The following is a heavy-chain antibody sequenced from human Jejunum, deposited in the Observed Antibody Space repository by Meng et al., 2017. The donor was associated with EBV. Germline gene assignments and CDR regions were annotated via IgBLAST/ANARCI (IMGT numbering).Heavy chain of an antibody. V-gene: IGHV4-4*02. CDR1: VYSTSGSHW. Sequence: QVQRQAQGPGLVKPSVTLSLTCSVSVYSTSGSHWWSWVRQPPGKGLEWIGEMHPGGSTNYNPSLKSRVTISVDNSKNQFSLKLTSVTAADTAVYYCAKSNDYSLNSWGQGTLVTVSS. D-gene: IGHD4-11*01. J-gene: IGHJ4*02. CDR2: MHPGGST. CDR3: AKSNDYSLNS.